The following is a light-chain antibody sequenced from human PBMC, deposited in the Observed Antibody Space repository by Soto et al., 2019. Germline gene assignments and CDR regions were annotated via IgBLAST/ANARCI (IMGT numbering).Light chain of an antibody. V-gene: IGKV3-20*01. CDR2: IVS. Sequence: EIVLTQSPGTLSLFPGERATLSCRATQSVNSDYLAWYQQKPGQAPRLLIYIVSRRATGIPDRFSGSGSGTDCTITINRLEPEDFAVYYCQQYGTSPWTFGQGTKVEIK. CDR3: QQYGTSPWT. CDR1: QSVNSDY. J-gene: IGKJ1*01.